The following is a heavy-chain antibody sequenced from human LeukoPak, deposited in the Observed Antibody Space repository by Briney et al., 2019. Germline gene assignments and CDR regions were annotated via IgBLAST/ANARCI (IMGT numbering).Heavy chain of an antibody. CDR1: GYTFTGYY. D-gene: IGHD5-18*01. V-gene: IGHV1-2*02. CDR2: INPNSGGT. CDR3: ARGTGEGYSYGRYYFDY. J-gene: IGHJ4*02. Sequence: GASVKVSCKASGYTFTGYYMHWMRQAPGQSLELMGLINPNSGGTNYAQKFQGRVTMTRDASMSTAYMELCRLRSDDKAVYYCARGTGEGYSYGRYYFDYWGEGTLV.